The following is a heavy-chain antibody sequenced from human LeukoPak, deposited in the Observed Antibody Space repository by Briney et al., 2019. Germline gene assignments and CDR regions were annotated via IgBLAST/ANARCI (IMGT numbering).Heavy chain of an antibody. CDR1: GFTFSSNA. J-gene: IGHJ4*02. CDR3: ARDREDIVVVPDYYFDY. Sequence: GGSLRLSCAASGFTFSSNAMSWVRQAPGKGLEWVSAVSGSGGSTYYADSVKGRFTISRDNAKNSLYLQMNSLRAEDTAVYYCARDREDIVVVPDYYFDYWGQGTLVTVSS. CDR2: VSGSGGST. D-gene: IGHD2-2*01. V-gene: IGHV3-23*01.